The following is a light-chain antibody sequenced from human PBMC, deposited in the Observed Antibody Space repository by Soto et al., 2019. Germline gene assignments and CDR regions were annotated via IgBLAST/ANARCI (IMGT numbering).Light chain of an antibody. CDR2: QDS. CDR3: QAWDSSTEV. V-gene: IGLV3-1*01. Sequence: SYELTQPPSVSVSPGQTASNTCSGDKLGDKYACWYQQKPGQSPVLVIYQDSKRPSGIPERFSGSNSGNTATLTISGTQAMDEADYYCQAWDSSTEVFGGGTKLTVL. J-gene: IGLJ3*02. CDR1: KLGDKY.